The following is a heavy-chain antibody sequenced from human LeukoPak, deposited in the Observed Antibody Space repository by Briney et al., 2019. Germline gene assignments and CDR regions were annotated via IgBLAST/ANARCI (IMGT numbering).Heavy chain of an antibody. Sequence: SETLSLTCTVSVVAISSRSYYCGCVCEPPRRGLEWIGSIYYSVSTYYNPSLKSRVTISVDTSKNQFSLKLSSVTAADTAVYYCASGYSSGWSKMDVWGQGTTVTVSS. V-gene: IGHV4-39*01. CDR1: VVAISSRSYY. D-gene: IGHD6-19*01. CDR2: IYYSVST. CDR3: ASGYSSGWSKMDV. J-gene: IGHJ6*02.